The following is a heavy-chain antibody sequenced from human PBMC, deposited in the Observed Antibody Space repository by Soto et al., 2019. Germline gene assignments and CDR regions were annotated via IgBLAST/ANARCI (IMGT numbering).Heavy chain of an antibody. D-gene: IGHD1-26*01. Sequence: SEARCLSWPGSGGSMSMYDWSWIRQPPGKELQYIGYIYYSGSTNYNPSLKSRVTISDDTSTNQFSLTLTSVTAADTAVYYCARGWWEREGYVMDVWGQGTTVT. CDR1: GGSMSMYD. J-gene: IGHJ6*01. CDR3: ARGWWEREGYVMDV. V-gene: IGHV4-59*08. CDR2: IYYSGST.